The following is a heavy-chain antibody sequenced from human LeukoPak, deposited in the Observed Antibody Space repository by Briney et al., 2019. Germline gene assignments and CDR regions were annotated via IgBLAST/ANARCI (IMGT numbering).Heavy chain of an antibody. Sequence: SETLSLTCTVSGGSISSYYWSWIRQPPGKGLEWIGYIYYSGSTNYNPSLKSRVTISVDTSKNQFSLKLSSVTAADTAVYYCAKRGQITVFGVAETYYFDSWGQGTLVTVSS. CDR3: AKRGQITVFGVAETYYFDS. CDR2: IYYSGST. J-gene: IGHJ4*02. CDR1: GGSISSYY. V-gene: IGHV4-59*12. D-gene: IGHD3-3*01.